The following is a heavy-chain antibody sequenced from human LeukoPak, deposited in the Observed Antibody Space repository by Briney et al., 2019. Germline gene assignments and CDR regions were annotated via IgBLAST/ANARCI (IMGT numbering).Heavy chain of an antibody. J-gene: IGHJ4*02. CDR1: GFTFSSYG. V-gene: IGHV3-33*01. Sequence: GGSLRLSCAASGFTFSSYGMHWVRQAPGKGLEWVAVIWYDGSNKYYADSVKGRFTISRDNSKNTLYLQMNSLRAEDTAVYYCARDPDASSSTDYWGQGTLVTVPS. CDR2: IWYDGSNK. D-gene: IGHD6-6*01. CDR3: ARDPDASSSTDY.